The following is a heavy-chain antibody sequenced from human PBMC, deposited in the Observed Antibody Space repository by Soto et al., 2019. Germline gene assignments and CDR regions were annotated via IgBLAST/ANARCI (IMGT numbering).Heavy chain of an antibody. J-gene: IGHJ6*02. V-gene: IGHV1-69*12. CDR1: GGSLSNYG. CDR3: ARGDATKIVVTTYYAMDV. D-gene: IGHD4-17*01. Sequence: QVQLVQSGAEVKKPGSSVKVSCKASGGSLSNYGISWVRQAPGQGLEWMGGIIPVFGTANYAQKFQGRVTITADESTNIVYMDVTSLRPEDTAVYYCARGDATKIVVTTYYAMDVWGQGTTVTVSS. CDR2: IIPVFGTA.